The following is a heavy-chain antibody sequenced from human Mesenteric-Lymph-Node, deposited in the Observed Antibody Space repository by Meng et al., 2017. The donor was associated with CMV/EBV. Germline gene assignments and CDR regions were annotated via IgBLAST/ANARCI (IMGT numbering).Heavy chain of an antibody. Sequence: QLQLQESGPGLVKPSETLSITCTVSGGSISSSSYYWGWIRQPPGKGLEWIGSIYYSGSTYYNPSLKSRVTISVDTSKNQFSLKLSSVTAADTAVYYCARPHYYGSGSSPWFDPWGQGTLVTVSS. CDR3: ARPHYYGSGSSPWFDP. CDR2: IYYSGST. J-gene: IGHJ5*02. V-gene: IGHV4-39*01. CDR1: GGSISSSSYY. D-gene: IGHD3-10*01.